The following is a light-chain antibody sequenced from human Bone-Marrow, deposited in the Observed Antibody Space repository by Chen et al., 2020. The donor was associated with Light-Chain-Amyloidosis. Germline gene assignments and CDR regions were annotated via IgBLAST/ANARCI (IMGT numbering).Light chain of an antibody. J-gene: IGLJ2*01. CDR3: QVGGSSSDHVV. CDR1: HIGSKT. V-gene: IGLV3-21*04. CDR2: YDS. Sequence: SYVLTQPPSVSVAPGKPARITCGGNHIGSKTVHWYQQKPGQAPVLVIYYDSDRPSGIPERFSGSKSGNTATLTISRVEAGDEADYCCQVGGSSSDHVVFGGGTKLTVL.